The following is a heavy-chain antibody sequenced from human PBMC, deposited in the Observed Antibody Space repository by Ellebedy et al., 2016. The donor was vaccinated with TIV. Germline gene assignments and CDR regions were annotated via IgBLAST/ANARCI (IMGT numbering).Heavy chain of an antibody. CDR1: GYSISRGYY. V-gene: IGHV4-38-2*02. J-gene: IGHJ4*02. CDR2: FYNFGST. CDR3: ARQDGDYADY. Sequence: SETLSLTXTVSGYSISRGYYWGWVRQPPGKGLEWIGSFYNFGSTEYNPSLKSRVTISVDMPKNQFFLKLSAVTAADTAVYYCARQDGDYADYWGQGTLVTVSS. D-gene: IGHD4-17*01.